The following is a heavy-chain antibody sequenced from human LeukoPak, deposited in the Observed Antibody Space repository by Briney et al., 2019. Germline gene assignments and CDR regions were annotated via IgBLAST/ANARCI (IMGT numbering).Heavy chain of an antibody. J-gene: IGHJ2*01. CDR3: TRQRGSGHWYFDL. V-gene: IGHV4-39*01. D-gene: IGHD6-19*01. Sequence: NPSETLSLTCTVSGDSINNAVYFWGWIRQPPGKGLEWIGTIYFNGSTYYSPSLKSRVTMSVDTSKNQFSLKMSSVTAADTAAYYCTRQRGSGHWYFDLWGRGTRVIVSS. CDR1: GDSINNAVYF. CDR2: IYFNGST.